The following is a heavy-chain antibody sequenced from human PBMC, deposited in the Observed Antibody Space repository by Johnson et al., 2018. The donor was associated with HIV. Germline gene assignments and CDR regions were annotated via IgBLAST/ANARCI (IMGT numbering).Heavy chain of an antibody. CDR3: ARSPRAAEGAFDI. V-gene: IGHV3-30-3*01. CDR2: ISYDGSIK. D-gene: IGHD6-13*01. Sequence: QVQLVESGGGVVQPGKSLRLSCAASGFTFSSSAMHWVRQAPGQGPQWVALISYDGSIKYFADSVKGRFTISRDNSKNTLHLQMNSLRAEDTAVYYCARSPRAAEGAFDIWGQGTMVTVSS. J-gene: IGHJ3*02. CDR1: GFTFSSSA.